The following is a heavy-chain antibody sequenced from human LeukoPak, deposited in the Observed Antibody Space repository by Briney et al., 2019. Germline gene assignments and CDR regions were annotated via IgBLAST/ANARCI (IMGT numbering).Heavy chain of an antibody. D-gene: IGHD3-3*01. CDR3: ARNPNYDFWSGYYFDY. J-gene: IGHJ4*01. CDR1: GGTFSSYA. CDR2: IIPIFGTA. Sequence: SVKVSCKASGGTFSSYAISWVRQAPGQGLEWMGRIIPIFGTANYAQKFQGRVTITTDESTSTAYMELSSLRSEDTAVYYCARNPNYDFWSGYYFDYWGHGTLVTVSS. V-gene: IGHV1-69*05.